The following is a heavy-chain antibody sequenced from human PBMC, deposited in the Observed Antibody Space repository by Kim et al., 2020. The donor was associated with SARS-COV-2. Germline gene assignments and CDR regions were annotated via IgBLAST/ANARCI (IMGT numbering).Heavy chain of an antibody. V-gene: IGHV3-7*03. J-gene: IGHJ4*02. D-gene: IGHD3-9*01. CDR3: ARGYFDNILTGYFDY. Sequence: DTRKGGITISRHNAKNSLYLQMNSLRAEDTAIYYCARGYFDNILTGYFDYWGQGTLVTVSS.